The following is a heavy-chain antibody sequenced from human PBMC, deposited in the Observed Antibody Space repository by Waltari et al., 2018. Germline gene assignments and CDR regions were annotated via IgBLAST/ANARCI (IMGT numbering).Heavy chain of an antibody. CDR1: GYSISSGYY. CDR2: IYHSGST. CDR3: ARGRTGNRADY. Sequence: QVQLQESGPGLVKPSETLSLTCAVSGYSISSGYYWGWIRQPPGKGLEWIGSIYHSGSTYYNPSLKSRVTISVDTSKNQFSLKLSSVTAADTAVYYCARGRTGNRADYWGQGTLVTVSS. V-gene: IGHV4-38-2*01. D-gene: IGHD1-1*01. J-gene: IGHJ4*02.